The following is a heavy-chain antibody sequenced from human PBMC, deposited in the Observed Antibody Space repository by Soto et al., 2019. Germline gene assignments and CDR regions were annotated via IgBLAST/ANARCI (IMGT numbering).Heavy chain of an antibody. CDR2: INPNSGGT. CDR1: GYTFTGYY. D-gene: IGHD6-6*01. CDR3: ARDGAARNYDYRDV. J-gene: IGHJ6*03. V-gene: IGHV1-2*04. Sequence: ASVKVSCKASGYTFTGYYMHWVRQAPGQGLEWMGWINPNSGGTNYAQKFQGWVTMTRDTSISTAYMELSRLRSDDTAVYYCARDGAARNYDYRDVWGKGTTVTVSS.